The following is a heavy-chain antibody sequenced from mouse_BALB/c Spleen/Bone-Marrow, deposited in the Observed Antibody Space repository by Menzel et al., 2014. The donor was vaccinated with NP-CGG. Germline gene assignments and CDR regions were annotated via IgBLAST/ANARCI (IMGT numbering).Heavy chain of an antibody. V-gene: IGHV14-3*02. CDR2: IDPANGNT. CDR3: ARWEYYAMDY. Sequence: EVQLVESGAELVKPGASVKLSCTASGFNLKDTYMHWVKQRPEQGLEWIGRIDPANGNTKYDPKFQGKATITADPSSNTAYLQLSSLTSEDTAVYYCARWEYYAMDYWGQGTSVTVSS. J-gene: IGHJ4*01. D-gene: IGHD4-1*01. CDR1: GFNLKDTY.